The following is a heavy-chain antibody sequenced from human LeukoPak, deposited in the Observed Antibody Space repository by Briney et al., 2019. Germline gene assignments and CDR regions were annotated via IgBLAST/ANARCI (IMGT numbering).Heavy chain of an antibody. D-gene: IGHD3-10*02. CDR2: ISSSGSYI. Sequence: GGSLRLSCAASGFTFSSYSMNWVRQAPGKGLEWVSSISSSGSYIYYADSVRGRFTVSRDNAKNSLYLQMNSLRAEDTAVYYCAELGITMIGGVWGKGTTVTISS. CDR1: GFTFSSYS. V-gene: IGHV3-21*01. CDR3: AELGITMIGGV. J-gene: IGHJ6*04.